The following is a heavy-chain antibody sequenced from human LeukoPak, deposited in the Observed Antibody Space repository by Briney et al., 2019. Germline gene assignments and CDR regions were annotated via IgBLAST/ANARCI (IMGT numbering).Heavy chain of an antibody. CDR1: GFTFSSYW. D-gene: IGHD3-22*01. Sequence: GGSLRLSCAASGFTFSSYWMSWVRQAPGKGLEWVANIKQDGSEKYYVDSVKGRFTISRDNAKNSLYLQMNSLRAEDTAVYYCAREKDSSGYYDAFDIWGQGTMVTVSS. CDR2: IKQDGSEK. J-gene: IGHJ3*02. CDR3: AREKDSSGYYDAFDI. V-gene: IGHV3-7*01.